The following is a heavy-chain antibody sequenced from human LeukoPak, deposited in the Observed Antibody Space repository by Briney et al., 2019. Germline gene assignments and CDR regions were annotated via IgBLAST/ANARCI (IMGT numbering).Heavy chain of an antibody. D-gene: IGHD5-18*01. Sequence: GGSLKLSCAASGFTFSGSAMHWVRQASGKGLEWVGRIRSKANSYATAYAASVKGRFTIPRDDSKNTAYLQMNSLKTEDTAVYYCTSSGYSYYYWGQGTLVTVSS. V-gene: IGHV3-73*01. CDR2: IRSKANSYAT. J-gene: IGHJ4*02. CDR1: GFTFSGSA. CDR3: TSSGYSYYY.